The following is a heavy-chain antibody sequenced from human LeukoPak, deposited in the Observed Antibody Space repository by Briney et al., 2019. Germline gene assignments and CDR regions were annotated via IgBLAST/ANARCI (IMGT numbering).Heavy chain of an antibody. V-gene: IGHV3-53*01. J-gene: IGHJ4*02. CDR1: GFTVSSNY. CDR2: IYSGGST. D-gene: IGHD6-19*01. Sequence: GGSLRLSCAASGFTVSSNYMSWVRQAPGKGLEWVSVIYSGGSTYYADSVKGRFTISRDNSKNTLYLQMNSLRAEDTAVYYCAKSAVAGSLTKAYYFDYWGQGTLVTVSS. CDR3: AKSAVAGSLTKAYYFDY.